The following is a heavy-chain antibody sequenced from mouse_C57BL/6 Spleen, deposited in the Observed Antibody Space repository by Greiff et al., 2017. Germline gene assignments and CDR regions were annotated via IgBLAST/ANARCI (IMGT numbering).Heavy chain of an antibody. J-gene: IGHJ3*01. CDR1: GYTFTSYG. V-gene: IGHV1-81*01. CDR2: SYPRSGNT. Sequence: VQLQQSGAELARPGASVKLSCKASGYTFTSYGISWVKQRTGQGLEWIGESYPRSGNTYYNEKFKGKATLTADKSSSTAYMELRSLTSEDSAVYFCARGAYWGQGTLVTVSA. CDR3: ARGAY.